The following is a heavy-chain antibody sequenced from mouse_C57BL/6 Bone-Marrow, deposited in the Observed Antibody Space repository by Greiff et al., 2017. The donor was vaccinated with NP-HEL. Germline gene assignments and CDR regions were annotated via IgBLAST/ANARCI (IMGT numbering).Heavy chain of an antibody. J-gene: IGHJ3*01. CDR2: IHPNSGST. CDR1: GYTFTSYW. V-gene: IGHV1-64*01. D-gene: IGHD1-1*01. CDR3: ARSITTGFAY. Sequence: VKPQQPGAELVKPGASVKLSCKASGYTFTSYWMHWVKQRPGQGLEWIGMIHPNSGSTNYNEKFKSKATLTVDKSSSTAYMQLSSLTSEDSAVYYCARSITTGFAYWGQGTLVTVSA.